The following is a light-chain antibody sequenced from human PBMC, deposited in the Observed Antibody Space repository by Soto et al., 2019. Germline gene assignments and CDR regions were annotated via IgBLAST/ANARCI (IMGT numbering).Light chain of an antibody. CDR1: QSISSY. CDR2: AAS. CDR3: QQSYSTPDT. J-gene: IGKJ4*01. Sequence: DIQMTQSPFSLSASVGDRVTITCRASQSISSYLNWYQQKPGKAPKLLIYAASSFQSGVPSRFSGSGSGTDFTLTISSLQPEDFATYYCQQSYSTPDTFGGGTKVEIK. V-gene: IGKV1-39*01.